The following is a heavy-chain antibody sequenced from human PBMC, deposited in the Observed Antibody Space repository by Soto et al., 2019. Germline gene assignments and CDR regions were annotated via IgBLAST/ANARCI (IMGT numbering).Heavy chain of an antibody. CDR2: ISGSGGST. D-gene: IGHD2-2*01. Sequence: PGGSLRLSCAASGFTFSSYAMSWVRQAPGKGLEWVSAISGSGGSTYYADSVKGRFTISRDNSKNTLYLQMNSLRAEGTAVYYWAKDSCSSTSCYAYYYYYMDVWGKGTTXTVSS. CDR3: AKDSCSSTSCYAYYYYYMDV. J-gene: IGHJ6*03. CDR1: GFTFSSYA. V-gene: IGHV3-23*01.